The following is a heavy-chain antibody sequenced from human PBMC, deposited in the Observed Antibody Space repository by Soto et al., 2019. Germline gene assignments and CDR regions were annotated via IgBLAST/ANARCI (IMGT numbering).Heavy chain of an antibody. D-gene: IGHD6-19*01. CDR3: AHIVVAGLGYYFDY. J-gene: IGHJ4*02. Sequence: QITLKESGPTLVKPTQTLTLTCTFSGFSLSSTRLAVGWIRQPPGKALEWLALIYWDDDKRYSPFLKSRLTISKYTSTNQVVLTMSNMDPVDTAGYYCAHIVVAGLGYYFDYWGQGALVSVSS. CDR1: GFSLSSTRLA. CDR2: IYWDDDK. V-gene: IGHV2-5*02.